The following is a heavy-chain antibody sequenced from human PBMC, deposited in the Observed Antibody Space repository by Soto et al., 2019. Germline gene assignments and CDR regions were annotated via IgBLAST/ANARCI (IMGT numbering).Heavy chain of an antibody. CDR3: ARLYYDILTGYYWYYFDY. CDR1: GFSLSTSGVG. Sequence: QITLKESGPPLVKPTQTLTLTCTFSGFSLSTSGVGVGWIRQPPGKALEWLALIYWDDDKRYSPSLKSRLTITNDTSKNQVVLTMTNMDPVDTATYYCARLYYDILTGYYWYYFDYWGQGTLVTVSS. D-gene: IGHD3-9*01. V-gene: IGHV2-5*02. J-gene: IGHJ4*02. CDR2: IYWDDDK.